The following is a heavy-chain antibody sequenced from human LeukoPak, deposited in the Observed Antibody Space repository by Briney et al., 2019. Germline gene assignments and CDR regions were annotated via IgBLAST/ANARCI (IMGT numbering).Heavy chain of an antibody. D-gene: IGHD3-22*01. CDR2: IYQSGSA. Sequence: SETLSLTCTVSGGSISSSSYYWGWIRQSPGKGLEWIGSIYQSGSAYHNPSLKSRVTISVDTSKNQFSLKMTPVTAADTAVYYCARGPGGSGYSGLDPWGQGTLVTVSS. CDR1: GGSISSSSYY. V-gene: IGHV4-39*07. J-gene: IGHJ5*02. CDR3: ARGPGGSGYSGLDP.